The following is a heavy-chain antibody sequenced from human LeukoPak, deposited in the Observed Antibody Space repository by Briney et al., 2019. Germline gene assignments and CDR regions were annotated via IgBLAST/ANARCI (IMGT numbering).Heavy chain of an antibody. J-gene: IGHJ3*02. Sequence: PSQTLSLTCTISGGSIISGDYYWSWIRQPPGKGLEWIGYIYHSGSTYYNPSLKSRVTISVDRSENQFSLTLTSVTAADTAVYYCARGVRTHQLVSYASDIWGQGTMVTVSS. V-gene: IGHV4-30-2*01. CDR3: ARGVRTHQLVSYASDI. D-gene: IGHD6-13*01. CDR2: IYHSGST. CDR1: GGSIISGDYY.